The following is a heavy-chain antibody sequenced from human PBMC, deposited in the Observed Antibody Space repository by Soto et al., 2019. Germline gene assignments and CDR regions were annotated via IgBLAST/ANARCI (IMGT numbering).Heavy chain of an antibody. CDR1: GGTFSSYA. CDR3: ASCYYDFWSGFSPRNQFDY. V-gene: IGHV1-69*06. D-gene: IGHD3-3*01. CDR2: IIPIFGTA. J-gene: IGHJ4*02. Sequence: SVKVSCKASGGTFSSYAISWVRQAPGQGLEWMGGIIPIFGTANYAQKFQGRVTITADKSTSTAYMELSSLRSEDTAVYYCASCYYDFWSGFSPRNQFDYWGQGTLVTVSS.